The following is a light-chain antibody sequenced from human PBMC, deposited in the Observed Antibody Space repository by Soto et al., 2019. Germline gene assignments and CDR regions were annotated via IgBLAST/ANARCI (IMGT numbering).Light chain of an antibody. Sequence: EIVLTQSPATLSLSPGERATLSCRASQSIGTALVWYQQMPGQAPRLLIYDTSNRATGIPARFSGSGSGRDFTLTISSLEPEDFAVYYCQQRSTWPSFGGGTKVEIK. V-gene: IGKV3-11*02. J-gene: IGKJ4*01. CDR1: QSIGTA. CDR3: QQRSTWPS. CDR2: DTS.